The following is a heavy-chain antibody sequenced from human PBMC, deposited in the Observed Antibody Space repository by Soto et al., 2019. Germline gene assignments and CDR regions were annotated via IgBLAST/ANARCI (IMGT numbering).Heavy chain of an antibody. J-gene: IGHJ4*02. Sequence: GESLKISCAASGFTFSSYAMSWVRQAPGKGLEWVSAISGSGGSTYYADSVKGRFTISRDNSKNTLYLQMNSLRAEDTAVYYCAGLTGDHRDYWGQGTLVTVSS. D-gene: IGHD7-27*01. V-gene: IGHV3-23*01. CDR3: AGLTGDHRDY. CDR1: GFTFSSYA. CDR2: ISGSGGST.